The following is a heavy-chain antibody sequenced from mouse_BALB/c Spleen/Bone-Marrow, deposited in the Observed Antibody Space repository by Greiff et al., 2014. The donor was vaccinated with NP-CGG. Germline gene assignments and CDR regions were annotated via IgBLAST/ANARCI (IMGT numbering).Heavy chain of an antibody. Sequence: QVQLQQSGAELARPGASVKVSCQASGYTFTRYTMHWEKQRPGQGLEWIGYINPSSAYTNYNLKFKDKATLTADKSSSTAYMQLSSLTSEDSAVYYCTIRYYAMDYWGQGTSVTVSS. CDR2: INPSSAYT. V-gene: IGHV1-4*01. CDR3: TIRYYAMDY. J-gene: IGHJ4*01. CDR1: GYTFTRYT. D-gene: IGHD1-1*01.